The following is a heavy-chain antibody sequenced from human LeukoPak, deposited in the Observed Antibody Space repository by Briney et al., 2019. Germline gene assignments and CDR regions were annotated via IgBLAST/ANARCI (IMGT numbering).Heavy chain of an antibody. V-gene: IGHV3-23*01. Sequence: GGSLRPSCAASGFTVSSNALSSVRQAPGKGLEWVSGITGSGDTTYYADSVKGRFTISRDNSKNTLYLQVNSLRAEDTAVYYCAKHTVAPYFNYWGQGTLVTVSS. D-gene: IGHD4-23*01. J-gene: IGHJ4*02. CDR3: AKHTVAPYFNY. CDR2: ITGSGDTT. CDR1: GFTVSSNA.